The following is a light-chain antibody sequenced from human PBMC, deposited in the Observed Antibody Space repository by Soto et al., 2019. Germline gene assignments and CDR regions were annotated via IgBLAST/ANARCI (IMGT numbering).Light chain of an antibody. CDR1: QSVTSS. CDR3: QQRTSWPT. J-gene: IGKJ4*01. V-gene: IGKV3-11*01. CDR2: DVS. Sequence: EIVLTQSPATLSLSPGDRATLSCRASQSVTSSLAWFQQKPGQAPRLLIYDVSRRATAIPARFSGSGSGTDFTLTISNLEPEDFAVYYCQQRTSWPTFGGGTKVEIK.